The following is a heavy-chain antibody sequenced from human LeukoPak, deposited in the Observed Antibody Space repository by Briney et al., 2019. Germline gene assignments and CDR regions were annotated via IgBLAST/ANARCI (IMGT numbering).Heavy chain of an antibody. CDR3: AKDRVDRSGWYAY. CDR1: GFTFSSYA. Sequence: GGSLRLSCAASGFTFSSYAMSWVRQAPGRGLEWVSAISGSGGNTYYADSVKGRFTISRDNSKNTLYLQMNSLRAEDTAVYYCAKDRVDRSGWYAYWGQGTLVTVSS. V-gene: IGHV3-23*01. D-gene: IGHD6-19*01. J-gene: IGHJ4*02. CDR2: ISGSGGNT.